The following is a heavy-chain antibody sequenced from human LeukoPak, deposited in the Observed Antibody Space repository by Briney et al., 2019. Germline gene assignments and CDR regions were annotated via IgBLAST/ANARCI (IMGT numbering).Heavy chain of an antibody. CDR2: IKQDGGEK. Sequence: GGSLRLSCAASGFTFSSYWMSWVRQAPGKGLEWVANIKQDGGEKYYVDSVKGRFTISRDNAKNSLYLQMNSLRAEDTAVYYCARDGGVVPAANYYYGMDVWGQGTTVTVSS. CDR3: ARDGGVVPAANYYYGMDV. J-gene: IGHJ6*02. D-gene: IGHD2-2*01. V-gene: IGHV3-7*01. CDR1: GFTFSSYW.